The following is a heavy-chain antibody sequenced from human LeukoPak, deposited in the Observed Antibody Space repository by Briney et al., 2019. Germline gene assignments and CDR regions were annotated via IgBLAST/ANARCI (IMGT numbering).Heavy chain of an antibody. CDR2: IKQDGSEK. J-gene: IGHJ4*02. CDR3: ARDGRSPYYYDSSGFDY. CDR1: GFTFSSYW. V-gene: IGHV3-7*01. D-gene: IGHD3-22*01. Sequence: GGSLRLSCAASGFTFSSYWMSWVRQAPGKGLEWVANIKQDGSEKYYVDSGKGRFTISRDNAKNSLYLQMNSLRAEDTAVYYCARDGRSPYYYDSSGFDYWGQGTLVTVSS.